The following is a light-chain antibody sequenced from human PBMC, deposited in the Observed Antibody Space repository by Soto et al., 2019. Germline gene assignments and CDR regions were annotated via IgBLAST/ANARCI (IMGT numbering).Light chain of an antibody. Sequence: QSVLSQPPSTSGTPGQRVTISCSGSSPNIGSYDVNWYQQLPGTAPKLLIFKNNQWPSGVPARFSGSKSGTSASLAISGLQSEDEADYYCAAWDDSLNGPVFGGGTKLTVL. J-gene: IGLJ2*01. V-gene: IGLV1-44*01. CDR1: SPNIGSYD. CDR2: KNN. CDR3: AAWDDSLNGPV.